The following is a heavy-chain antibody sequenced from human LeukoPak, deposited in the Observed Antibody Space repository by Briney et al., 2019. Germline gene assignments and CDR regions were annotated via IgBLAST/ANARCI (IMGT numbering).Heavy chain of an antibody. Sequence: PSETLSLTCTVSGGSVSSGSYYWSWIRQPPGKGLDWIGYIYYSGSTNYNPSLKSRVTISVDRSKNQFSLKLSSVTAADTAVYYCARAALGTPFFFDYWGQGTLVTVSS. J-gene: IGHJ4*02. CDR1: GGSVSSGSYY. CDR2: IYYSGST. CDR3: ARAALGTPFFFDY. V-gene: IGHV4-61*01. D-gene: IGHD3-3*02.